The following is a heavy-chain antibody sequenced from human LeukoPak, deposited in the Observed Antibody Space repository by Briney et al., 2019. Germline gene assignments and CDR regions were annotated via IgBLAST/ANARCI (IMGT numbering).Heavy chain of an antibody. D-gene: IGHD2-21*01. CDR1: GFTFSSYS. CDR3: ARIDWVTDF. J-gene: IGHJ4*02. CDR2: ISYDGSNK. V-gene: IGHV3-30*03. Sequence: PGGSLRLSCAASGFTFSSYSMHWVRQAPGKGLEWVAVISYDGSNKYYADSVKGRFTISRENAKNTLYLQLNSLRAEDTAVYYCARIDWVTDFWGQGTLVTVSS.